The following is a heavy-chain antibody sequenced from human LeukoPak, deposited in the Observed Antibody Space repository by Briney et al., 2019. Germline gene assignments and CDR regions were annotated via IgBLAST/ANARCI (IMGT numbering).Heavy chain of an antibody. V-gene: IGHV4-30-4*01. CDR2: IYYGGST. J-gene: IGHJ4*02. CDR1: GGSISSGDYY. D-gene: IGHD2-21*02. CDR3: ARDCGGDCYSEGDYFDY. Sequence: SETLSLTCTVSGGSISSGDYYWSWIRQPPGKGLEWIGYIYYGGSTYYNPSLKSRVTISVDTSKNQFSLKLGSVTAADTAVYYCARDCGGDCYSEGDYFDYWGQGTLVTVSS.